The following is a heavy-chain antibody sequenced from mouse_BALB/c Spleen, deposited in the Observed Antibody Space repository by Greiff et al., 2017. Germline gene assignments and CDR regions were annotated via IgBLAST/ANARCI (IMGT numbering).Heavy chain of an antibody. CDR2: INPSTGYT. D-gene: IGHD1-1*02. CDR3: ASLWSYAMDY. CDR1: GYTFTSYW. V-gene: IGHV1-7*01. J-gene: IGHJ4*01. Sequence: QVQLKQPGAELVRPGASVKLSCKASGYTFTSYWMHWVKQRPGQGLEWIGYINPSTGYTEYNQKFKDKATLTADKSSSTAYMQLSSLTSEDSAVYYCASLWSYAMDYWGQGTSVTVSS.